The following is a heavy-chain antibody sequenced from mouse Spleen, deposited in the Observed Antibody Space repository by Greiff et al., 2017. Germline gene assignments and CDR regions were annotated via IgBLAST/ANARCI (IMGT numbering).Heavy chain of an antibody. CDR1: GYTFTDYN. CDR3: ARTLLLFYAMDY. CDR2: INPNNGGT. D-gene: IGHD1-1*01. V-gene: IGHV1-22*01. J-gene: IGHJ4*01. Sequence: VQLQQSGPELVKPGASVKLSCKASGYTFTDYNMPWVKQSHGKSLEWIGYINPNNGGTSYNQKFKGKATLTVNKSSSTAYMELRSLTSEDSAVYYCARTLLLFYAMDYWGQGTSVTVSS.